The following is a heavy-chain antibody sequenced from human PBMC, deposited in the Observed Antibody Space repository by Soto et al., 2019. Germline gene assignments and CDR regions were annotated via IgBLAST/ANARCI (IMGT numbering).Heavy chain of an antibody. V-gene: IGHV4-59*01. CDR3: ARDRGYYGSGSYYPPEA. D-gene: IGHD3-10*01. CDR2: IYYSGST. CDR1: GGSISSYY. J-gene: IGHJ5*02. Sequence: QVQLQESGPGLVKPSETLSLTCTVSGGSISSYYWSWIRQPPGKGLEWIGYIYYSGSTKYNPSLESRVTTAVATSKNQFSLKLSSVTAADTAVYYCARDRGYYGSGSYYPPEAWGQGTLVTVSS.